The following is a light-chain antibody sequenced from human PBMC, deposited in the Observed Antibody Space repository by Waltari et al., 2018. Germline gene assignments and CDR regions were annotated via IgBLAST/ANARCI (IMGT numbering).Light chain of an antibody. V-gene: IGLV2-23*02. Sequence: QSALTQPASVSGSPGQSITISCPGTTSAIGRLVSWYQQHPDKVPKLIIFEVTQRPSGVSNRFSGSKSGNTASLTISGLQAEDEANYYCCSYAGSHSLMFGGGTKLTVL. CDR2: EVT. J-gene: IGLJ3*02. CDR3: CSYAGSHSLM. CDR1: TSAIGRL.